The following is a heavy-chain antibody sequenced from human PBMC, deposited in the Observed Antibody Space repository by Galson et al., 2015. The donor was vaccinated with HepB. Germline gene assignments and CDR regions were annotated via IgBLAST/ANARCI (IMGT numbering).Heavy chain of an antibody. CDR3: ASDPRFKVPAAIGAN. J-gene: IGHJ4*01. D-gene: IGHD2-2*01. Sequence: SLRLSCAGSGFTVGSDYMSRVRHAPGRGLEWVSVIYTDGSTYYADSVKGRFTITRDTSKNTVHLQMNRLTAEDSGVYSCASDPRFKVPAAIGANWGQGTHVTVSS. CDR1: GFTVGSDY. V-gene: IGHV3-66*01. CDR2: IYTDGST.